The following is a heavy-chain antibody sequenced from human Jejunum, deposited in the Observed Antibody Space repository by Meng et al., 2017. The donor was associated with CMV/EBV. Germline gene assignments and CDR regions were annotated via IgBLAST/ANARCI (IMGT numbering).Heavy chain of an antibody. D-gene: IGHD2-8*02. V-gene: IGHV4-39*01. CDR2: IYYSGTT. CDR1: IRDRSYY. CDR3: ARGVLEVSNYYYSRDV. Sequence: IRDRSYYWTGIRRPPGKELGWIGSIYYSGTTFSNPSLKSRVTISGDISNNQFSLTLSSLTAADTAVFYCARGVLEVSNYYYSRDVWGQGTTVTVSS. J-gene: IGHJ6*02.